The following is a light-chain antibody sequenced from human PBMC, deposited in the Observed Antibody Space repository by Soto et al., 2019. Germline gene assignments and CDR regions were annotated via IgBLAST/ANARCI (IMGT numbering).Light chain of an antibody. J-gene: IGKJ4*02. CDR2: GAS. CDR3: RQYGRSLGVA. V-gene: IGKV3-20*01. Sequence: EIVLTQSPGTLSLSPGERATLSCRASQSVSSNFLAWYQEKAGQAPRLLIYGASSRATGIPDRFSGSGSGTDFTLTISRLEPEDFAVYYCRQYGRSLGVAFGGGTKVEIK. CDR1: QSVSSNF.